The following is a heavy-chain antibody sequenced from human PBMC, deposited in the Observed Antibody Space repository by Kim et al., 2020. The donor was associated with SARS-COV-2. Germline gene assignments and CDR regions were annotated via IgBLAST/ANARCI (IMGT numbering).Heavy chain of an antibody. J-gene: IGHJ4*02. D-gene: IGHD3-22*01. V-gene: IGHV1-18*01. CDR3: ARGYYYDSSGYPDY. Sequence: AQKLQGRVTMTTDTSTSTAYMELRSLRSDDTAVYYCARGYYYDSSGYPDYWGQGTLVTVSS.